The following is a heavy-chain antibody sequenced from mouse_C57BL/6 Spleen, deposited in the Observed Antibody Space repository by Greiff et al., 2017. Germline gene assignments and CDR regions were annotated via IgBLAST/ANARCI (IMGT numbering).Heavy chain of an antibody. CDR2: IYPRSGNT. CDR1: GYTFTSYG. J-gene: IGHJ2*01. V-gene: IGHV1-81*01. CDR3: AKVPYYDYDGWYDFDC. Sequence: QVQLKQSGAELARPGASVKLSCKASGYTFTSYGISWVKQRPGQGLEWIGEIYPRSGNTYYNEKFKGKATLTADKSSSTAYMELRSLTSEDSAVYFCAKVPYYDYDGWYDFDCWGQGTTLTVS. D-gene: IGHD2-4*01.